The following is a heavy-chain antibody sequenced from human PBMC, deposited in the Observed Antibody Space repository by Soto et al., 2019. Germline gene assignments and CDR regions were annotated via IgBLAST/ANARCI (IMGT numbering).Heavy chain of an antibody. J-gene: IGHJ6*02. Sequence: ASVKVSCKASGYTFTSYYMHWVRQAPGQGLEWMGIINPSGGSTSYAQKFQGRVTMTRDTSTSTVYMELSSLRSEDTAVYYCVSDRASTVTTVPYYYYGMDVWGQGTTVTVSS. CDR3: VSDRASTVTTVPYYYYGMDV. D-gene: IGHD4-4*01. CDR1: GYTFTSYY. CDR2: INPSGGST. V-gene: IGHV1-46*01.